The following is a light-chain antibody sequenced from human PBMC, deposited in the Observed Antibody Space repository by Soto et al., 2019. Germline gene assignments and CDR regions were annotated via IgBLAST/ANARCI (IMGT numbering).Light chain of an antibody. CDR1: SSDVGGYNY. CDR2: EVS. CDR3: SSYTSSSTVV. Sequence: QSALSQPASVSGSPGQSITISCTGTSSDVGGYNYVSWYQQHPGKAPKLMIYEVSNRPSGVSNRFSGSKSGNTASLTISGLQAEDEDDYYCSSYTSSSTVVFGGGPKVTVL. V-gene: IGLV2-14*01. J-gene: IGLJ2*01.